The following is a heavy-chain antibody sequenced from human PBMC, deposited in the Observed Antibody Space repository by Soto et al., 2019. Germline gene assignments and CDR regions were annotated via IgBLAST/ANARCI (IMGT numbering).Heavy chain of an antibody. CDR1: GYTFTGYY. D-gene: IGHD3-22*01. J-gene: IGHJ4*02. CDR2: INPNSGGT. Sequence: ASVKVSCKASGYTFTGYYMHWVRQAPGQGLEGMGWINPNSGGTNYAQKFQGRVTMTRDTSISTAYMELSRLRSDDTAVYYCAREPRGITMIVVVNADYWGQGTLVTVSS. CDR3: AREPRGITMIVVVNADY. V-gene: IGHV1-2*02.